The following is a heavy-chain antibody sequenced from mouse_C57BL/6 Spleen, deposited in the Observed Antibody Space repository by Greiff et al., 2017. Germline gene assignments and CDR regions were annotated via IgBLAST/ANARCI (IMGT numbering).Heavy chain of an antibody. V-gene: IGHV1-75*01. J-gene: IGHJ4*01. CDR1: GYTFTDYY. CDR2: IFPGSGST. CDR3: ARAGDYVPYYAMDY. Sequence: QVHVKQSGPELVKPGASVKISCKASGYTFTDYYINWVKQRPGQGLEWIGWIFPGSGSTYYNEKFKGKATLTVDKSSSTAYMLLSSLTSEDSAVYFCARAGDYVPYYAMDYWGQGTSVTVSS. D-gene: IGHD2-4*01.